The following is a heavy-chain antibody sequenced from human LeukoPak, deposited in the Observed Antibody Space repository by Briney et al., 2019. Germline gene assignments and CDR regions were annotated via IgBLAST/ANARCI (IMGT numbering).Heavy chain of an antibody. CDR1: GYTLTELS. Sequence: ASVMVSCKVSGYTLTELSMNWVRQAPGKGLQWMGAFDPEDGETIYAQKFQGRVTITADKSTSTAYMELSSLRSEDTAVYYCARSAVAARPPYFDYWGQGTLVTVSS. CDR3: ARSAVAARPPYFDY. D-gene: IGHD2-15*01. CDR2: FDPEDGET. J-gene: IGHJ4*02. V-gene: IGHV1-24*01.